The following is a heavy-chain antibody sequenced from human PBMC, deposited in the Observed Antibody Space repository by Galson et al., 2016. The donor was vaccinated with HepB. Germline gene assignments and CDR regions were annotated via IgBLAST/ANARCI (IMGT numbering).Heavy chain of an antibody. CDR1: GFTFTKFW. Sequence: SLRLSCAVSGFTFTKFWMHWFRQVPGKGPVWIARINSDDSDSTYADSVKGRFTVSRDNAKNTVCLQMSSPRVEDTAVYYCARGHGANGHWGQGSMVIVSS. CDR3: ARGHGANGH. J-gene: IGHJ4*02. D-gene: IGHD3-16*01. V-gene: IGHV3-74*03. CDR2: INSDDSDS.